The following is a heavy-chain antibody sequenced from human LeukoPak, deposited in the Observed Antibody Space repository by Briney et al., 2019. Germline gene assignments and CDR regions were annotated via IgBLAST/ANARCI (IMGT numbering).Heavy chain of an antibody. CDR2: ISGSGGST. V-gene: IGHV3-23*01. D-gene: IGHD3-22*01. CDR3: AKGAIYYDSSAYYYGYYFDY. Sequence: PGGSLRLSCAASGFTFSSYAMSWVRQAPGKGLEWVSAISGSGGSTYYADSVKGRFTISRDNSKNTLYLQMNSMRAEDTAVYHCAKGAIYYDSSAYYYGYYFDYWGQGTLVTVSS. J-gene: IGHJ4*02. CDR1: GFTFSSYA.